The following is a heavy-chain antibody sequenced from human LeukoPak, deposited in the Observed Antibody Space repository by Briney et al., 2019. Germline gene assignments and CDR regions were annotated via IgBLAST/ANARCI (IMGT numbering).Heavy chain of an antibody. V-gene: IGHV4-31*03. CDR3: ARDYDILSSDGMDV. Sequence: KSSETLSLTCTVSGGSISSGGYYWSWIRQHPGKGLEWIGYIYYSGSAYYNPSLKSRVTISVDTSKNQFSLKLSSVTAADTAVYYCARDYDILSSDGMDVWGQGTTVTVSS. CDR1: GGSISSGGYY. D-gene: IGHD3-9*01. CDR2: IYYSGSA. J-gene: IGHJ6*02.